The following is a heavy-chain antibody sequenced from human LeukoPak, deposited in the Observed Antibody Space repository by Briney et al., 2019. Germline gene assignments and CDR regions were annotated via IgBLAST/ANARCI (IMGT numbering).Heavy chain of an antibody. J-gene: IGHJ4*02. Sequence: GGSLRLSCAASGFTVSSNYMSWVRQAPGKGLEWVSVIYSGGSTYYADSVKGRFTISRDNSKNTQYLQMNSLRAEDTAVYYCARDPAFAVVTFFDYWGQGTLVTVSS. CDR1: GFTVSSNY. D-gene: IGHD3-3*01. CDR3: ARDPAFAVVTFFDY. CDR2: IYSGGST. V-gene: IGHV3-66*02.